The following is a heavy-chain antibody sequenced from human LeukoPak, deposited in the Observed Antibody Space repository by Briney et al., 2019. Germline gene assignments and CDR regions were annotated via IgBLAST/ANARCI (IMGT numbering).Heavy chain of an antibody. CDR3: ARGSSRSFDI. V-gene: IGHV1-8*01. CDR1: GYTFTTSD. CDR2: MNPNSGNA. J-gene: IGHJ3*02. D-gene: IGHD3-10*01. Sequence: GASEKVSCKASGYTFTTSDINWVRQAPGQGLQWMGWMNPNSGNAVYAQKFQGRVTMTRDTSINTAYMELSSLRFEDTAVYYCARGSSRSFDIWGLGTMVTVSS.